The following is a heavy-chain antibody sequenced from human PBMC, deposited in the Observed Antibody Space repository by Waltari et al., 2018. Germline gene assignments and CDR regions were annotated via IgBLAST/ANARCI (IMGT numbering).Heavy chain of an antibody. D-gene: IGHD3-3*01. J-gene: IGHJ4*02. CDR2: INPSGGST. Sequence: QVQLVQSGAEVKKPGASVKVSCKASGYTFTSYYMHWVRQAPGQGLEWMGKINPSGGSTSYAQKFQGRVTMTRDTSTSTVYMELGSLRSEDTAVYYCAGDGRYDFWSGYYFGYWGQGTLVTVSS. V-gene: IGHV1-46*01. CDR3: AGDGRYDFWSGYYFGY. CDR1: GYTFTSYY.